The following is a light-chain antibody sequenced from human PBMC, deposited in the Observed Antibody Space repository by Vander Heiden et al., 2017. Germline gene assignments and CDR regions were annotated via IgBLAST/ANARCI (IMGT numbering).Light chain of an antibody. Sequence: DIQMTQSPSSLSASVGDRVTITRRASQTSSTYLRWYQHNPGKAPNLLIYTASTVQSGVPSRFSGSRSGTDFTLTISMLQPEDFATYYCQQSYSLPLTFGGGTKVEIK. J-gene: IGKJ4*01. CDR2: TAS. V-gene: IGKV1-39*01. CDR1: QTSSTY. CDR3: QQSYSLPLT.